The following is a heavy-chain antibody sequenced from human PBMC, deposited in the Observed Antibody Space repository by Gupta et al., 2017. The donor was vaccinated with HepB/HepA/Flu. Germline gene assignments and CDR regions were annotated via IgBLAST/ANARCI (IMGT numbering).Heavy chain of an antibody. Sequence: QLQLQESGPGLVKPSETLSLTCTVSGGSISSSSYYWAWIRQPPGKGLEGIGSIYYSGSTYYNPSLKSRVTISVDTSKNQFSLKLSSVTAADTAVYYCARHAGYYDSSGPRFDYWGQGTLVTVSS. J-gene: IGHJ4*02. V-gene: IGHV4-39*01. CDR3: ARHAGYYDSSGPRFDY. CDR2: IYYSGST. D-gene: IGHD3-22*01. CDR1: GGSISSSSYY.